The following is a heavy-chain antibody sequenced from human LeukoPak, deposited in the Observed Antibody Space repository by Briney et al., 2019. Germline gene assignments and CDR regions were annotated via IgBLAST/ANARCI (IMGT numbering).Heavy chain of an antibody. CDR1: GYTFTDYH. CDR3: ARRPEYYYGSGTSGDY. V-gene: IGHV1-46*01. Sequence: ASVKVSCKASGYTFTDYHMHWVRQAPGQGLEWMGIINPGASETNYAQKFQGRVTMTRDTSTSTIYMELSSLRSEDTAVYYCARRPEYYYGSGTSGDYWGQGTLVTVSS. J-gene: IGHJ4*02. CDR2: INPGASET. D-gene: IGHD3-10*01.